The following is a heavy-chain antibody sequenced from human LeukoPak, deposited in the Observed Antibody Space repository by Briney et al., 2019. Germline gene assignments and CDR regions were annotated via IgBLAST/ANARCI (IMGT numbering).Heavy chain of an antibody. Sequence: ASVKVSCKASGYTFTGYYMHWVRQAPGQGLEWMGWINPNSGGTNYAQKFQGRVTMTRDTSISTAYMELSRLRSDDTAVYYCARTPDRCSGGSCYSLDYWGQGTLVTVSS. CDR2: INPNSGGT. J-gene: IGHJ4*02. D-gene: IGHD2-15*01. CDR3: ARTPDRCSGGSCYSLDY. CDR1: GYTFTGYY. V-gene: IGHV1-2*02.